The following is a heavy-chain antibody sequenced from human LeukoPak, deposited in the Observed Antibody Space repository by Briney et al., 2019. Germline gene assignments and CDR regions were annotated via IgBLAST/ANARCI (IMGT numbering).Heavy chain of an antibody. V-gene: IGHV4-59*01. J-gene: IGHJ1*01. CDR3: ARSYGSNLPPAY. D-gene: IGHD6-13*01. CDR1: GGSISGYY. Sequence: SETLSLTCTVSGGSISGYYWSWIRQPPGKGLEWIGYIYDSGSTNYNPSLKSRVTISVDTSKKQFSLNLNSVTTADTAVYFCARSYGSNLPPAYWGQGSLVTVSA. CDR2: IYDSGST.